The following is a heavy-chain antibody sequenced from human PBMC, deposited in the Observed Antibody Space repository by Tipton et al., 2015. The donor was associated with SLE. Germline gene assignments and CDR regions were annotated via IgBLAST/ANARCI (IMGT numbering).Heavy chain of an antibody. CDR3: AKGDYGGNPHFMGY. V-gene: IGHV3-11*01. D-gene: IGHD4-23*01. J-gene: IGHJ4*02. Sequence: SLRLSCAASGFTFSDYYMSWIRQAPGKGLEWVSYISSSGSTIYYVDSVKGRFTISRDNAKNSLYLQMNSLRAEDTAVYYCAKGDYGGNPHFMGYWGQGTLVTVSS. CDR2: ISSSGSTI. CDR1: GFTFSDYY.